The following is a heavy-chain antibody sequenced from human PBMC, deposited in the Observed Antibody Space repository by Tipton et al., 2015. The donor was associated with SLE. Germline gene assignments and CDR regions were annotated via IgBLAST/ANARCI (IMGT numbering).Heavy chain of an antibody. CDR2: SYYSGSA. V-gene: IGHV4-59*01. Sequence: GLVKPSETLSLTCFVSGGSIANYYWTWIRQPPGKGLEWIGYSYYSGSAKYNPSLKSRVSISVDTSKNQFSLKLSSVTAADTAVYYCARYDFWSGYSHWGQGTLVTVSS. CDR3: ARYDFWSGYSH. J-gene: IGHJ4*02. D-gene: IGHD3-3*01. CDR1: GGSIANYY.